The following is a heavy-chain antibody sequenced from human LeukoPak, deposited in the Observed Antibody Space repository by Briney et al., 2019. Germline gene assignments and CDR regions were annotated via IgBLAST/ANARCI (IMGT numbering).Heavy chain of an antibody. V-gene: IGHV1-46*01. CDR2: INPSGGST. CDR3: ARASSGWSYYFDY. CDR1: GYTFTSQY. J-gene: IGHJ4*02. Sequence: ASVKVSCKASGYTFTSQYMHWVRQAPGQGLEWMGIINPSGGSTSDAQKFQDRFLMTRDTSTSTVYMERSGLGSEDTSVYYCARASSGWSYYFDYWGQGTLVTVSS. D-gene: IGHD6-19*01.